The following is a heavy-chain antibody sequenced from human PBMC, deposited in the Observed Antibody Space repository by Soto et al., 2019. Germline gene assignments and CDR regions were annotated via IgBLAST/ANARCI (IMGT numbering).Heavy chain of an antibody. CDR3: ARGGRWLQFDIGYHFDH. CDR1: GGSFSGYY. Sequence: LSLTCAVYGGSFSGYYWSWIRQPPGKGLEWIGEINHSGSTNYNPSLKSRVTISVDTSKNQFSLKLSSVTAADTAVYYCARGGRWLQFDIGYHFDHWGQGTLVTVSS. V-gene: IGHV4-34*01. CDR2: INHSGST. D-gene: IGHD5-12*01. J-gene: IGHJ4*02.